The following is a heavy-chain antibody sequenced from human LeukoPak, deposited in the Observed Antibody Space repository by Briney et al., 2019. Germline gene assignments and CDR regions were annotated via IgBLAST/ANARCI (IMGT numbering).Heavy chain of an antibody. CDR2: ISGSGGST. CDR1: GFTFSSYA. CDR3: AKDGDCYSCFDY. J-gene: IGHJ4*02. V-gene: IGHV3-23*01. D-gene: IGHD2-21*02. Sequence: GRSLRLSCAASGFTFSSYAMSWVRQAPGKGLEWVSAISGSGGSTYYADSVKGRFTISRDNSKNTLYLQMNSLRAEDTAVYYCAKDGDCYSCFDYWGQGTLVTVSS.